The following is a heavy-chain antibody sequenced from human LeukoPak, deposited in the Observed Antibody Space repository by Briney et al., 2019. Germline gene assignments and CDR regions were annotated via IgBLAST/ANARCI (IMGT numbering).Heavy chain of an antibody. CDR2: INHSGST. CDR3: AREVRGGGKFDY. CDR1: GGSFSGYY. J-gene: IGHJ4*02. V-gene: IGHV4-34*01. D-gene: IGHD2-21*01. Sequence: SETLPLTCAVYGGSFSGYYWSWIRQPPGKGLEGIGEINHSGSTNYNPSLKSRVTISVDTSKNQFYLKLSSVTAADTAVYYCAREVRGGGKFDYWGQGTLVTVSS.